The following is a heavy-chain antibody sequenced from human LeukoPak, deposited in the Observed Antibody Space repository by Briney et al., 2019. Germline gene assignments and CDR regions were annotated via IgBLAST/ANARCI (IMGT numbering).Heavy chain of an antibody. Sequence: SQTLSLTCTVSGGSISSGGYYWSWIRQPPGKGLEWIGYIYYSGSTYYNPSLKSRVTISVDTSKNQFSLKLSSVTAADTAVYYCARDSSTAMAKTYYYYGMDVWGKGTTVTVSS. CDR1: GGSISSGGYY. V-gene: IGHV4-30-4*01. J-gene: IGHJ6*04. D-gene: IGHD5-18*01. CDR2: IYYSGST. CDR3: ARDSSTAMAKTYYYYGMDV.